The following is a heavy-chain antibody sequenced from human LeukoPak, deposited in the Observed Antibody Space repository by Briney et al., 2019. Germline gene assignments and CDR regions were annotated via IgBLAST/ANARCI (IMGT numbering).Heavy chain of an antibody. CDR1: GGSICSSSYY. J-gene: IGHJ6*03. V-gene: IGHV4-39*01. CDR3: ARRVVVVTAGYYYYYYMDV. Sequence: SETLSLTCTVSGGSICSSSYYWGWIRQPPGKGLEWIGSIYYSGSTYYNPSLKSRVTISVDTSKNQFSLKLSSVTAADTAVYYCARRVVVVTAGYYYYYYMDVWGKGTTVTVSS. D-gene: IGHD2-21*02. CDR2: IYYSGST.